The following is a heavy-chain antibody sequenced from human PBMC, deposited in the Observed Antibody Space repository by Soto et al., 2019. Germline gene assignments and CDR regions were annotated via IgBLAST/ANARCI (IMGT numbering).Heavy chain of an antibody. V-gene: IGHV3-33*01. CDR1: GFTFSSYG. J-gene: IGHJ4*02. CDR3: ARSHSGSYPYFDY. D-gene: IGHD1-26*01. CDR2: IWYDGSNK. Sequence: GGSLRLSCAASGFTFSSYGMHWVRQAPGKGLEWVAVIWYDGSNKYYADSVKGRFTISRDNSKNTLYLQMNSLRAEDTAVYYCARSHSGSYPYFDYWGQGTLVTVSS.